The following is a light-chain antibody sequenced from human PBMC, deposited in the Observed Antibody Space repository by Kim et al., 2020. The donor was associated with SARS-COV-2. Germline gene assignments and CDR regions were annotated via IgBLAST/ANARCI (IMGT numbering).Light chain of an antibody. CDR1: SGHSTCT. J-gene: IGLJ3*02. V-gene: IGLV4-69*01. CDR2: LHSDGSH. Sequence: QPVLTQSPSASASLGASVELTCTLSSGHSTCTIAWHQQHPEKGPRFLMKLHSDGSHSKGDGIPDRFSGSSSGAERYLTISSLQSEDEADYYCQTWGAGIHWVFGGGTQLTVL. CDR3: QTWGAGIHWV.